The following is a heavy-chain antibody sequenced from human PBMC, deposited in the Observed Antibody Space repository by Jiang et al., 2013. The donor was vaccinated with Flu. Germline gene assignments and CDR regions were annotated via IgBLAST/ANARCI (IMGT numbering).Heavy chain of an antibody. CDR2: IYYSGST. CDR1: GGSISSSSYY. J-gene: IGHJ4*02. CDR3: ARHVNFEGDILTGFVDY. Sequence: LLKPSETLSLTCTVSGGSISSSSYYWGWIRQPPGKGLEWIGSIYYSGSTYYNPSLKSRVTISVDTSKNQFSLKLSSVTAADTAVYYCARHVNFEGDILTGFVDYWGQGTLVTVSS. D-gene: IGHD3-9*01. V-gene: IGHV4-39*01.